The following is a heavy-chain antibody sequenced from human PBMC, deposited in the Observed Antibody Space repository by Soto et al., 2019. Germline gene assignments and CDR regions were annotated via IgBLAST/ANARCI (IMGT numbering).Heavy chain of an antibody. CDR1: GFTFSSHV. J-gene: IGHJ6*02. D-gene: IGHD2-8*01. CDR2: ISGGGGTT. CDR3: ARGTRDPPPRDYGMDV. Sequence: EVQLLESGGGLVQPGGSLRLSCAASGFTFSSHVMNWVRQAPGKGLEWVAAISGGGGTTYYGDSVEGRFTMSRDNSKNTLYRQMNSRRAEDTAIYYCARGTRDPPPRDYGMDVWGQGTTVTVSS. V-gene: IGHV3-23*01.